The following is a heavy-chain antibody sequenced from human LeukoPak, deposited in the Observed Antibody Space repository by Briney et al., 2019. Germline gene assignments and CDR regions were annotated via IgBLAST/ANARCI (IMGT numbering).Heavy chain of an antibody. V-gene: IGHV1-69*05. Sequence: GASVKVSCKASGGTFSSYAISWVRQAPGQGLEWMGGIIPIFGTANHAQKFQGRDTITTDESTSTAYMELSSLRSEDTAVYYCARAREMATSSRYYFDYWGQGTLVTVSS. CDR3: ARAREMATSSRYYFDY. J-gene: IGHJ4*02. D-gene: IGHD5-24*01. CDR1: GGTFSSYA. CDR2: IIPIFGTA.